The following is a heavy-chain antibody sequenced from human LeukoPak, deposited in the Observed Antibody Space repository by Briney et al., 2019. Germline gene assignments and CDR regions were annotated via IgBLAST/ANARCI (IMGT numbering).Heavy chain of an antibody. CDR1: GGSISSSNW. J-gene: IGHJ4*02. CDR3: ARVRWAGPFDY. CDR2: INHSGST. V-gene: IGHV4-4*02. D-gene: IGHD6-19*01. Sequence: SGTLSLTCGVSGGSISSSNWWTWVRQPPGKGLEWIGEINHSGSTNYNPSLKSRVTISVDTSKNQFSLKLSSVTAADTAVYYCARVRWAGPFDYWGQGTLVTVSS.